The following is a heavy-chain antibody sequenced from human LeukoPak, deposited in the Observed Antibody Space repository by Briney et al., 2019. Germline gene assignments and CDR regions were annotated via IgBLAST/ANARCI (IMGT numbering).Heavy chain of an antibody. D-gene: IGHD3-22*01. CDR2: IYHSGST. CDR1: GYSISSGYY. J-gene: IGHJ4*02. V-gene: IGHV4-38-2*02. Sequence: PSETLSLTCTVSGYSISSGYYWGWIRQPPGKGLEWIGSIYHSGSTYYNPSLKSRVTISVDTSKNQFSLKLSSVTAADTAVYYCARSSRGGYYDSSGYYGFFGYWGQGTLVTVSS. CDR3: ARSSRGGYYDSSGYYGFFGY.